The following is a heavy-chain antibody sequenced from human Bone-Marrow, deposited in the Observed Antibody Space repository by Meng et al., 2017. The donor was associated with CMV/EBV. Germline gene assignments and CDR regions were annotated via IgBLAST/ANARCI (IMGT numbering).Heavy chain of an antibody. CDR2: CYCIGSS. CDR3: ARFPRKTYYYETGDHYEY. D-gene: IGHD3-22*01. Sequence: GSSFWGCLRQPTGKGLEWIGSCYCIGSSNYNPSCKRLVTISVATSKKELSLKLTAVPAADRAVYYCARFPRKTYYYETGDHYEYWGQGTLVTVSS. V-gene: IGHV4-39*07. CDR1: GSSF. J-gene: IGHJ4*02.